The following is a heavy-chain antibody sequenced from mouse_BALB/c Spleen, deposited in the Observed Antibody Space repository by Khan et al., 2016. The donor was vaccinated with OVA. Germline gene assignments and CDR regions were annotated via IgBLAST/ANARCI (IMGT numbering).Heavy chain of an antibody. Sequence: VQLQESGPGPVAPSQSLSITCTISGFSLTNYGVHWVRQPAGKGLEWLVVIWSDGRPSYNSALKSRLSISKDNSKSQVFLKVNSLQTDDTAIYYGARQVYPGYFDVWGAGTTVTVSS. CDR2: IWSDGRP. D-gene: IGHD2-1*01. CDR1: GFSLTNYG. J-gene: IGHJ1*01. V-gene: IGHV2-6-1*01. CDR3: ARQVYPGYFDV.